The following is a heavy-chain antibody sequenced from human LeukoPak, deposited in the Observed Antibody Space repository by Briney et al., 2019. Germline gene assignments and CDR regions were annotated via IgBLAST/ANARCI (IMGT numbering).Heavy chain of an antibody. D-gene: IGHD6-13*01. CDR2: ISYDGSNK. CDR3: AKRIAAAGTPRYYYYYGMDV. Sequence: GGSLRLSCAASGFTFSSYGMHWVRQAPGKGLEWVAVISYDGSNKYYADSVEGRFTISRDNSKNTLYLQMNSLRAEDTAVYYCAKRIAAAGTPRYYYYYGMDVWGQGTTVIVSS. J-gene: IGHJ6*02. CDR1: GFTFSSYG. V-gene: IGHV3-30*18.